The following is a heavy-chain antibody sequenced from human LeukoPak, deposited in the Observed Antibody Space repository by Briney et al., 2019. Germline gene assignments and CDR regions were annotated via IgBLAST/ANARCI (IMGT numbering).Heavy chain of an antibody. D-gene: IGHD2-21*02. CDR3: ARKYCGGDCYYPFDY. CDR2: IYYSGDT. CDR1: GGSISNDNHY. V-gene: IGHV4-39*01. J-gene: IGHJ4*02. Sequence: PSETLSLTCTVSGGSISNDNHYWGWIRQPPGKGLEWIGSIYYSGDTYYNPSLKSRVTISVDTSKNRFSLKLSSVTAADTAVYSCARKYCGGDCYYPFDYWGQGTLVTVSS.